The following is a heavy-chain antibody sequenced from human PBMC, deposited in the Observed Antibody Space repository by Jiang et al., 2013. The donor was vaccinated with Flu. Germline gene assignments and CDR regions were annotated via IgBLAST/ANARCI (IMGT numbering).Heavy chain of an antibody. Sequence: GLVKPSETLSLTCTVSGGSISSYYWSWIRQPPGKGLEWIGYIYYSGSTNYNPSLKSRVTISVDTSKNQFSLKLSSVTAADTAVYYCAGSLRYFGGYYYYGMDVWGQGTTVTVSS. CDR2: IYYSGST. V-gene: IGHV4-59*01. CDR3: AGSLRYFGGYYYYGMDV. D-gene: IGHD3-9*01. J-gene: IGHJ6*02. CDR1: GGSISSYY.